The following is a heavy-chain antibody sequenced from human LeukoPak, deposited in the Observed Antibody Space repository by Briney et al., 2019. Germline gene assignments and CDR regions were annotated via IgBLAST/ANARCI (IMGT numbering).Heavy chain of an antibody. CDR2: IYHSGST. Sequence: SETLSLTCTVSGGSISSGGYYWSWIRQPPGKGLEWIGYIYHSGSTYYNPSLKSRVTISVDRSKNQFSLKLSSVTAADTAVYYCARYPVQQLERPADWFDPWGQGTLVTVSS. CDR3: ARYPVQQLERPADWFDP. CDR1: GGSISSGGYY. J-gene: IGHJ5*02. D-gene: IGHD1-1*01. V-gene: IGHV4-30-2*01.